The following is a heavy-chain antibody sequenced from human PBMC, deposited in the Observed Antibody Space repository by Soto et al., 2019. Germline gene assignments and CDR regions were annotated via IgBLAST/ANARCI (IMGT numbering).Heavy chain of an antibody. D-gene: IGHD2-15*01. J-gene: IGHJ5*02. CDR3: ARVLQLGYCSGGSCYNWFDP. V-gene: IGHV6-1*01. CDR1: GDSVSSNSAT. Sequence: PAQTLSLTCAISGDSVSSNSATWHWIRQSPSRGLEWLGRTYYRSKWYNDYSVSLKSRITINPDTSKNQFSLHLNSVTPEDTAVYYCARVLQLGYCSGGSCYNWFDPWGQGTLVIVS. CDR2: TYYRSKWYN.